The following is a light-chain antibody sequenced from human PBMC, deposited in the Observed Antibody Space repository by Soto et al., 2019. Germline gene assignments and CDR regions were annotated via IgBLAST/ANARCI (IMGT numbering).Light chain of an antibody. CDR2: ANS. CDR1: SSNIGAGYD. CDR3: QSYDSSLRGSV. Sequence: QPVLTQPPSVSGAPGQRVTISCTGRSSNIGAGYDVHWYQQVPGTAPKLLIYANSNRPSGVPDRFSGSKSGTSASLAITGLQAEDEADYYCQSYDSSLRGSVFGGGTKLTVL. V-gene: IGLV1-40*01. J-gene: IGLJ2*01.